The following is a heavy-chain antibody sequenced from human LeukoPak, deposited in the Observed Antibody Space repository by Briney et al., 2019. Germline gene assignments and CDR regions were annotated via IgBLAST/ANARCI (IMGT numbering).Heavy chain of an antibody. CDR1: GFTFSTYW. V-gene: IGHV3-7*01. CDR2: IKQDGSGE. J-gene: IGHJ4*02. CDR3: ARGKVHDY. Sequence: GGSRRLSCAASGFTFSTYWMSWVRQAPGKGLEWVANIKQDGSGEFCVDSVKGRFTFSRDNAKKSLYLQMNSLRAEDTAVYYCARGKVHDYWGQGTLVTVSS.